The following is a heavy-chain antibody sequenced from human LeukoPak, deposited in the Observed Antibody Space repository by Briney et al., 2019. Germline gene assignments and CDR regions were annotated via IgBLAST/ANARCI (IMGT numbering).Heavy chain of an antibody. D-gene: IGHD2-21*02. CDR2: INPNSGGT. J-gene: IGHJ4*02. CDR1: GYIFTAYY. CDR3: ASGLWVTAIEEGPIGNNDY. V-gene: IGHV1-2*02. Sequence: GASVKVSCKASGYIFTAYYMYWVRQAPGQGLEWMGWINPNSGGTNYAQKFQGRVTMTTDTSTSTAYMELSRLRSDDTAVYYCASGLWVTAIEEGPIGNNDYWGQGTLVTVSS.